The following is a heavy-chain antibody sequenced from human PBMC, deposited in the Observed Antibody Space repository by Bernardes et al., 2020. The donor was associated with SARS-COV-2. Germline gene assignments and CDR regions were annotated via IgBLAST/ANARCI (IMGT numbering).Heavy chain of an antibody. CDR2: IRNDGINK. Sequence: GGSLRLSCAASGFTFSTYGMQWVRQAPGKGLEWVAFIRNDGINKYYADSVKGRFTIPRDNSKNTLYLQMNSLRTEDTAVYYCAKELNWNHFDYWGQGSLVTVSS. CDR1: GFTFSTYG. D-gene: IGHD1-20*01. V-gene: IGHV3-30*02. CDR3: AKELNWNHFDY. J-gene: IGHJ4*02.